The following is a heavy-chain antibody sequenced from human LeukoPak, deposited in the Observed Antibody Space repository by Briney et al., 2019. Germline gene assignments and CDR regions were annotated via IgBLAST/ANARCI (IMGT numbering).Heavy chain of an antibody. Sequence: PGGSLRLSCAASGFTVSSNYMSWVRQAPGKGLEWVAVIYSGGSTYFPDSVRVRFTSSRDNSQNTLYLQMTSLRAEDTAVYYCARDMSAAAGIGDWGQGTLVTVSS. J-gene: IGHJ4*02. V-gene: IGHV3-53*01. CDR2: IYSGGST. CDR1: GFTVSSNY. CDR3: ARDMSAAAGIGD. D-gene: IGHD6-13*01.